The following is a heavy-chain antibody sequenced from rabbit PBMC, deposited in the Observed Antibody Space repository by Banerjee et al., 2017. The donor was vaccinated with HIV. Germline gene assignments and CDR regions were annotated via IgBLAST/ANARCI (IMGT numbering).Heavy chain of an antibody. J-gene: IGHJ4*01. V-gene: IGHV1S47*01. Sequence: QEQLVESGGGLVQPGGSLKLSCKASGFDFSSYGVSWVRQAPGKGLEWIGYIDPVFGSTYYASWVNGRFTISSHNAQNTLYLQMTSLTAADTATYFCARAGGFENYFNLWGQGTLVTVS. D-gene: IGHD1-1*01. CDR1: GFDFSSYG. CDR3: ARAGGFENYFNL. CDR2: IDPVFGST.